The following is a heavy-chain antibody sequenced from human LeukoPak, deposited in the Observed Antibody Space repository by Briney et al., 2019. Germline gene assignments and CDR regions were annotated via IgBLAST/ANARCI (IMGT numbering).Heavy chain of an antibody. CDR3: ARPLYSNSGYFQH. V-gene: IGHV1-2*02. CDR2: INPNSGGT. D-gene: IGHD4-11*01. Sequence: ASVKVSCKASGYTLTAYYMHWVRQAPGQGLEWMGWINPNSGGTNYAQKFQGRVTMTRDTSISTAYMELSRLRSDDTAVYYCARPLYSNSGYFQHWGQGTLVTVSS. CDR1: GYTLTAYY. J-gene: IGHJ1*01.